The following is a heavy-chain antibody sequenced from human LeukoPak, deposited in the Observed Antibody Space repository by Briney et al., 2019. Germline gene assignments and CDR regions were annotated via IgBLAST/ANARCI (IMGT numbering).Heavy chain of an antibody. J-gene: IGHJ4*02. V-gene: IGHV3-23*01. Sequence: PGGSLRLSCAASGFTFSSYAMSWVRQAPGKGLEWVSAISGSGGSTYYADSVKGRFTISRDNSKNTLYLQMNSLGAEDTAVYYCAKLTYYYDSSGPFDYWGQGTLVTVSS. CDR1: GFTFSSYA. CDR3: AKLTYYYDSSGPFDY. CDR2: ISGSGGST. D-gene: IGHD3-22*01.